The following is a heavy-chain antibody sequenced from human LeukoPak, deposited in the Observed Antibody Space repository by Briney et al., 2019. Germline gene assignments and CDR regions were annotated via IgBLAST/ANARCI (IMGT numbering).Heavy chain of an antibody. V-gene: IGHV3-49*03. D-gene: IGHD3-22*01. CDR2: IRSKPYGGTT. J-gene: IGHJ4*02. CDR3: TRGDYYDSSGYYLLFDY. CDR1: GFTFSDYY. Sequence: GGSLRLSCAASGFTFSDYYMSWIRQAPGEGLEWVGFIRSKPYGGTTEYAASVKGRFTISRDDSESIAYLQMNSLKTEDTAVYYCTRGDYYDSSGYYLLFDYWGQGTLVTVSS.